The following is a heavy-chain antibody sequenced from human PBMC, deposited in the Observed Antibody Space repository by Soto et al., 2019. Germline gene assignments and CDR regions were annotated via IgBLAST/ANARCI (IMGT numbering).Heavy chain of an antibody. J-gene: IGHJ3*02. CDR1: GYTFTSYG. D-gene: IGHD3-10*01. CDR2: ISAYNGNT. Sequence: ASVKVSCKASGYTFTSYGISWVRQAPGQGLEWMGWISAYNGNTNYAQKLQGRVTMTTDTSTSTAYMELRSLRSDDTAVYYCARAWDYGSGSYYNVRDAFDIWGQGTMVTVSS. V-gene: IGHV1-18*01. CDR3: ARAWDYGSGSYYNVRDAFDI.